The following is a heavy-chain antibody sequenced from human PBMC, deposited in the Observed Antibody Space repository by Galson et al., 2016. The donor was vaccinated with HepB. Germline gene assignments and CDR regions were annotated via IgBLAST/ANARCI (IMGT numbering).Heavy chain of an antibody. J-gene: IGHJ6*03. Sequence: TLSLTCNVSGGSISVGHHYWSWIRQHPGKGLEWIGYIYYSGSTYYNPSLKSRLNISVDTSKNQFSLKLRSGTAADTAVYYCARDVVIVLPTATALSYYYMDVWGKGTTVTVS. V-gene: IGHV4-31*03. CDR1: GGSISVGHHY. CDR2: IYYSGST. D-gene: IGHD2/OR15-2a*01. CDR3: ARDVVIVLPTATALSYYYMDV.